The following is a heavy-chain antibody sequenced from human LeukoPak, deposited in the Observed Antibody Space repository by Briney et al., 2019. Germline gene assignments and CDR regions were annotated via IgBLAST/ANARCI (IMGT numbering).Heavy chain of an antibody. CDR2: IYYSGST. Sequence: SETLSLTCTVSGGSISSSSYYWSWIRQPPGKGLEWIGYIYYSGSTNYNPSLKSRVTISVDTSKNQFSLKLSSMTAADTAVYYCASYSGYGLYFDYWGQGTLVTVSS. CDR3: ASYSGYGLYFDY. CDR1: GGSISSSSYY. J-gene: IGHJ4*02. D-gene: IGHD5-12*01. V-gene: IGHV4-61*01.